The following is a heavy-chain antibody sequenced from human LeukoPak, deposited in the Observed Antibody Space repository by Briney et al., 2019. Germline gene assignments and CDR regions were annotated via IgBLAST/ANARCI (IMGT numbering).Heavy chain of an antibody. Sequence: GSLRLSCAASGFTFSSSSMNWIRQPPGKGLEWIGYIYHSGSTNYNPSLQSRVTISVDTSKNRFSLNLNSVTAADTAVYYCARGGAARLHFQNWGQGTLVTVSS. V-gene: IGHV4-59*01. CDR1: GFTFSSSS. CDR2: IYHSGST. J-gene: IGHJ1*01. CDR3: ARGGAARLHFQN. D-gene: IGHD6-6*01.